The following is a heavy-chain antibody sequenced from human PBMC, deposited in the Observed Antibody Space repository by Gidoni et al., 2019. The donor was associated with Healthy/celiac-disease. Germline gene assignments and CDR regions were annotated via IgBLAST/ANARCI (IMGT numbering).Heavy chain of an antibody. Sequence: FLRLSCSSPGFTFSSYSMNWVRQAPGKGLEWVSYISSSSSTIYYADSVKGRFTITRDNAKNSLYLQMNSLRAEDTAVYYCARDARGGYFDNWGQGTLVTVSS. J-gene: IGHJ4*02. CDR2: ISSSSSTI. CDR3: ARDARGGYFDN. CDR1: GFTFSSYS. V-gene: IGHV3-48*01. D-gene: IGHD3-16*01.